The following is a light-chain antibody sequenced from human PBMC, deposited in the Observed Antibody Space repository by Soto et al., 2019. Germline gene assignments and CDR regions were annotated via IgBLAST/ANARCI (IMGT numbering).Light chain of an antibody. CDR1: SSDIGSYNH. CDR3: GAYASSTSYV. CDR2: EVD. Sequence: PAPFFGPPGQSITISGPEPSSDIGSYNHVSWYQQHPGKVPKVMIYEVDKRPSGVSNRFSRSKSGNKASLTTSGLQSEDEADYYCGAYASSTSYVFGTGTKVTVL. J-gene: IGLJ1*01. V-gene: IGLV2-23*02.